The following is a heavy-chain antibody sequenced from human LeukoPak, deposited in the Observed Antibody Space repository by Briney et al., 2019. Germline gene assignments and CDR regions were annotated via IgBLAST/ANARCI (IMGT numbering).Heavy chain of an antibody. Sequence: GGSLRLSCAASGFTFSSYSMNWVRQAPGKGLEWVSYISSSSSTIYYADSVKGRFTISRDNAKNSLYLQMNSLRDEDTVVYYCARVGVLRFLERPYGMDVWGQGTTVTVSS. V-gene: IGHV3-48*02. CDR1: GFTFSSYS. D-gene: IGHD3-3*01. CDR2: ISSSSSTI. J-gene: IGHJ6*02. CDR3: ARVGVLRFLERPYGMDV.